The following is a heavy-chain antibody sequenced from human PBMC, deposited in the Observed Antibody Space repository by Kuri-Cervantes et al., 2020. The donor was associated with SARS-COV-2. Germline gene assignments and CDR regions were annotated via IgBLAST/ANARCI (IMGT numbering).Heavy chain of an antibody. V-gene: IGHV3-66*02. Sequence: GESLKIPCAVSGFTVSANYMTWVRQPPGKGLEWVSVIYRGGTTYYADSVKGRFTISRDNSKNTLHLQMNSLRSEDTAVYYCARVAGEGPIYYYYMDVWGKGTTVTVSS. D-gene: IGHD2-21*01. CDR3: ARVAGEGPIYYYYMDV. CDR2: IYRGGTT. CDR1: GFTVSANY. J-gene: IGHJ6*03.